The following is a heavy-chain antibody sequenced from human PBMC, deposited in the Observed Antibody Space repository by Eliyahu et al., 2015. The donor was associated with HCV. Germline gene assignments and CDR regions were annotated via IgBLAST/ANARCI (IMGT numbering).Heavy chain of an antibody. CDR2: IWYDGSNK. Sequence: QVQLVESGGGVVQPGRSLRXXCAAXGFTFXSXGMHWVRQAPGKGLEWVAVIWYDGSNKYYADSVKGRFTISRDNSKNTLYLQMNSLRAEDTAVYYCAREQDWSFDLWGRGTLVTVSS. CDR3: AREQDWSFDL. J-gene: IGHJ2*01. V-gene: IGHV3-33*01. CDR1: GFTFXSXG.